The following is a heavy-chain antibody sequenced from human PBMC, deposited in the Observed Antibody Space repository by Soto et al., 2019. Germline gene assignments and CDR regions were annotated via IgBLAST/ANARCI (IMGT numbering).Heavy chain of an antibody. J-gene: IGHJ6*02. D-gene: IGHD2-15*01. CDR2: IIPVFGTP. CDR3: ARERSVGYCITATCPNPFYYYAMDV. V-gene: IGHV1-69*12. Sequence: QVQLVQSGAEVKKPGSSLKVSCKASGGTFTNYAFSWVRQAPGQGLEWMGGIIPVFGTPDYAQKFQGRVTITADEPTRTASMELSSLRSDDTAVYYCARERSVGYCITATCPNPFYYYAMDVWGQGATVTVAS. CDR1: GGTFTNYA.